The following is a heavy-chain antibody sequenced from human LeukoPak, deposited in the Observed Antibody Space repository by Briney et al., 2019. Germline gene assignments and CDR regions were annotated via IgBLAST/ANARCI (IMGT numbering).Heavy chain of an antibody. CDR1: GASISSHY. J-gene: IGHJ5*02. V-gene: IGHV4-59*11. CDR3: AKIEVGRFDP. Sequence: SETLSLTCTVPGASISSHYWCWIRQTPGTGLEWIGDIYDRGSTTYNPSLKSRVSISVDTSRNQFSLNLRSVTAADTAVYYCAKIEVGRFDPWGQGTPVTVSS. D-gene: IGHD1-26*01. CDR2: IYDRGST.